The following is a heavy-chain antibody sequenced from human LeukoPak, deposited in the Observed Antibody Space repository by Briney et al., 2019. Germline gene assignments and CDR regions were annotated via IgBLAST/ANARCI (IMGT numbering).Heavy chain of an antibody. CDR3: ARGSFGGVMKIDY. Sequence: SETLSLTCTVSGGSISSYYWSWIRQPPGKGLEWIGYIYHSGSTYYNPSLKSRVTISVDRSKNQFSLKLSSVTAADTAVYYCARGSFGGVMKIDYWGQGTLVTVSS. V-gene: IGHV4-59*12. CDR2: IYHSGST. J-gene: IGHJ4*02. CDR1: GGSISSYY. D-gene: IGHD3-16*01.